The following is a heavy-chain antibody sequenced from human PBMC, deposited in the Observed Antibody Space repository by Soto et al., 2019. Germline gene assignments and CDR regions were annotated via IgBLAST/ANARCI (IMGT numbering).Heavy chain of an antibody. CDR3: GRGGSNSPNGMDV. CDR2: INPDGSST. CDR1: GFTFSPYG. V-gene: IGHV3-74*01. J-gene: IGHJ6*02. D-gene: IGHD4-4*01. Sequence: PGGSLRLSCAASGFTFSPYGMHWVRQAPGKGLVWVSRINPDGSSTNYADSVKGRFTISRDNAKNTLYLQMNSLSPEDTAVYYCGRGGSNSPNGMDVWGQGTTVTVSS.